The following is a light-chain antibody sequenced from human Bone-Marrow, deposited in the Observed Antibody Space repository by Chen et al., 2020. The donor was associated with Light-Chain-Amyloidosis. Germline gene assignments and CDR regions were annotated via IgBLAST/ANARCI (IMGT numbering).Light chain of an antibody. CDR1: DLPTKY. Sequence: SYALTHPPSVSVSPGQTARITCSGDDLPTKYAYWYQQKPGQAPGLVIHRDTERPSGISDRFSGSSSGTTATLTISGVQEEDEADYHCQSSDSSGTYEVIFGGGTKLTVL. CDR3: QSSDSSGTYEVI. V-gene: IGLV3-25*03. J-gene: IGLJ2*01. CDR2: RDT.